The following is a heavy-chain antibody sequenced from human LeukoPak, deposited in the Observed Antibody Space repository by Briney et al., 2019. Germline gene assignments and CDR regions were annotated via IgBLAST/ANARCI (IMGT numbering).Heavy chain of an antibody. D-gene: IGHD6-19*01. V-gene: IGHV4-38-2*02. CDR1: GYSISSDYY. Sequence: SETLSLTCTVSGYSISSDYYWGWIRQPPGKGLEWIGSIYHSGSTYYNPSLKSRVTISVDTSKNQFSLKLSSVTAADTAVYYCARGVLYSSGRVFRHWGQGTLVTVSS. CDR3: ARGVLYSSGRVFRH. J-gene: IGHJ4*02. CDR2: IYHSGST.